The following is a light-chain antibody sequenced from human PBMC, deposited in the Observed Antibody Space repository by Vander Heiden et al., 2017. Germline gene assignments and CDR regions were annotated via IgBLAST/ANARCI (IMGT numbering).Light chain of an antibody. J-gene: IGLJ2*01. CDR1: SGHSNYA. V-gene: IGLV4-69*01. Sequence: QLVLTQSPSASPSLGASVKLTCTLSSGHSNYAIAWLQQQPEKGPRYLMKLKSDGSHTKGDGIPDRFSGSSSGSERYLTISSLQSEDEADYYCQTWGTGIQVFGGGTKLTVL. CDR2: LKSDGSH. CDR3: QTWGTGIQV.